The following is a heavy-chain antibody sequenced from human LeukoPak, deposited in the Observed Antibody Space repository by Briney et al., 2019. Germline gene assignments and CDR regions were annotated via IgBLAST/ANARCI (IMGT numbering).Heavy chain of an antibody. V-gene: IGHV3-33*01. J-gene: IGHJ4*02. CDR3: VRDPSGSGFAFDS. CDR1: GFIFSNDA. Sequence: PGGSLRLSCAASGFIFSNDAMHWVRQAPGKGLEWVAFIWFDGSNKHYADSEKGRFTISRDNSEDTLYLQMNSLRAEDTAVYYCVRDPSGSGFAFDSWGQGALVTVSS. CDR2: IWFDGSNK. D-gene: IGHD1-1*01.